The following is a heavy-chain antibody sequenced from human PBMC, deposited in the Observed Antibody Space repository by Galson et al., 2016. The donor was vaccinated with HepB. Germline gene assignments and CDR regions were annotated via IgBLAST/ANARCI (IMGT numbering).Heavy chain of an antibody. CDR2: IIPIFGTS. CDR3: ATVGQRGGGINDAFDI. J-gene: IGHJ3*02. D-gene: IGHD4-23*01. V-gene: IGHV1-69*13. Sequence: SVKVSCKAFGGTFNNSAVTWVRQAPGQGLEWLGGIIPIFGTSNYAQNFQGRVTITADESKSTAYMDLTSLTSEDTAVYYCATVGQRGGGINDAFDIWGLGTMVTVSS. CDR1: GGTFNNSA.